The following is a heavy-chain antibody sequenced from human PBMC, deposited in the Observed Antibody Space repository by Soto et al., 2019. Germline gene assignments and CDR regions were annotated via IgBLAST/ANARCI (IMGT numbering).Heavy chain of an antibody. V-gene: IGHV1-69*01. CDR3: ARGLSDPEGYCYYGMDV. J-gene: IGHJ6*02. CDR1: GGTFSSYA. CDR2: IIPIFGTA. Sequence: QVQLVQSGAEVKKPGSSVKVSCKASGGTFSSYAISWVRQAPGQGLEWMGGIIPIFGTANYAQKFQGRVTITADESTSTAYMELSSLRSEDTAVYYCARGLSDPEGYCYYGMDVWGQGTTVTVSS. D-gene: IGHD2-21*02.